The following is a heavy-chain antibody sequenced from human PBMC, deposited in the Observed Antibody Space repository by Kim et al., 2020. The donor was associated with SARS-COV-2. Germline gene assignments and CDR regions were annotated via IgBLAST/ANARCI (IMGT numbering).Heavy chain of an antibody. CDR2: IKSKTDGGTT. J-gene: IGHJ4*02. CDR3: TTDIISSSWNYDY. V-gene: IGHV3-15*01. CDR1: GFTFSNAW. Sequence: GGSLRLSCAASGFTFSNAWMSWVRQAPGKGLEWVGRIKSKTDGGTTDYAAPVKGRFTISRDDSKNTLYLQMNSLKTEDTAVYYCTTDIISSSWNYDYWGQGTLVTVSS. D-gene: IGHD6-13*01.